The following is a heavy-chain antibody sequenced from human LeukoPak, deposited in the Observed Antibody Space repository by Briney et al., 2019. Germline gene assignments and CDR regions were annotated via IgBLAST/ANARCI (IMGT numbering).Heavy chain of an antibody. Sequence: GGSLRLSCEASGFTFGDYGMHWVRQAPGKGLEWVAYIRYDGSKRSHADSVKGRFAISRDNSKKTLYLQMNSLKIEDTAVYYCAKDMEDTATDVVSDFDSWGQGTLVTVSS. D-gene: IGHD5-18*01. CDR1: GFTFGDYG. J-gene: IGHJ4*02. V-gene: IGHV3-30*02. CDR3: AKDMEDTATDVVSDFDS. CDR2: IRYDGSKR.